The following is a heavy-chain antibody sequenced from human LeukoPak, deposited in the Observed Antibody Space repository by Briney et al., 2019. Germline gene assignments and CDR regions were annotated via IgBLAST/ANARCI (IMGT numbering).Heavy chain of an antibody. Sequence: GGSLRLSCAASGFTFSSYDMHWVRQATGKGLEWVSAIGYGGDTHYSGSVKGRFTISRENAKNSLYLQMNSLGAGDTAAYYCARGNILTGYMYWGQGTLVTVSS. J-gene: IGHJ4*02. D-gene: IGHD3-9*01. CDR3: ARGNILTGYMY. CDR1: GFTFSSYD. V-gene: IGHV3-13*04. CDR2: IGYGGDT.